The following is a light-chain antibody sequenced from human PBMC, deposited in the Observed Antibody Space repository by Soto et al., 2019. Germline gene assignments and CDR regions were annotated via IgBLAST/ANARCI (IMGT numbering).Light chain of an antibody. CDR2: AAS. CDR3: QQSYTTPFT. V-gene: IGKV1-39*01. Sequence: DIPFTQSPSTLSASVGDRVTITCRASQRIATWLAWYQQKPGKAPKLLIYAASSLQSGVPSRFSGSGSGTDFTLTISSLQPEDFATYFCQQSYTTPFTFGPGTKVDIK. J-gene: IGKJ3*01. CDR1: QRIATW.